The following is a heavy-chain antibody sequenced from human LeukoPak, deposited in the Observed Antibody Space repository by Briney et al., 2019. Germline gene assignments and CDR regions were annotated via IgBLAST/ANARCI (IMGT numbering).Heavy chain of an antibody. D-gene: IGHD3-16*01. Sequence: SETLSLTCTVSGGSISSYYWSWIRQPPGKGLEWIGYIYYSGSTNYNPSLKSRVTISVDTSENQFSLKLSSVTAADTAVYYCAREDRLGDFDYWGQGTLVTVSS. CDR2: IYYSGST. V-gene: IGHV4-59*01. J-gene: IGHJ4*02. CDR1: GGSISSYY. CDR3: AREDRLGDFDY.